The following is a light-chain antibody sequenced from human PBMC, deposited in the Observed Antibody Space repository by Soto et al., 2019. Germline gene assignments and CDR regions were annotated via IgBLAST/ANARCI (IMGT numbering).Light chain of an antibody. V-gene: IGLV1-40*01. CDR1: SSNIGACYD. Sequence: QSVLTQPPSVSGAPGQRVTISCTGSSSNIGACYDVHWYQHLPGTAPKLLIYGNSNRPSGVPDRFSGSKSGTSASLAITGLQAEDEADYYCQSYDSSLSGVVFGGGTQLTVL. CDR2: GNS. J-gene: IGLJ2*01. CDR3: QSYDSSLSGVV.